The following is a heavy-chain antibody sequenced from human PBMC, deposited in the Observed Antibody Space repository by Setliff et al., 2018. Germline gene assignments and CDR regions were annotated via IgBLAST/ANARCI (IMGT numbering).Heavy chain of an antibody. J-gene: IGHJ6*03. Sequence: GGSLRLSCAASGFTFSTHAMTWVRQAPGKGLEWVSTATTSGTYSYYADSVKGRFTISRDDSKNTLYLQMNSLRAEDTAVYYCARLALTGYDSSGYYYALDYYYYMDVWGKGTTVTVSS. CDR2: ATTSGTYS. D-gene: IGHD3-22*01. V-gene: IGHV3-23*01. CDR1: GFTFSTHA. CDR3: ARLALTGYDSSGYYYALDYYYYMDV.